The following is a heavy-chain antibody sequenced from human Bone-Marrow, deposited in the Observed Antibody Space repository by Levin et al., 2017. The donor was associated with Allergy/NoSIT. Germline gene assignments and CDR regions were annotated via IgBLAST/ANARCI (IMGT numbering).Heavy chain of an antibody. V-gene: IGHV1-58*02. CDR1: GFSFSDSV. Sequence: KISCKASGFSFSDSVIQWVRQARGQRPEWIGWVVVDSGDTDYAQKFEDRVTITRDMSTRTAYMELYSLGSEDTAVYYCVADLAVAVHDVFDIWGQGTMVTVSS. CDR2: VVVDSGDT. J-gene: IGHJ3*02. CDR3: VADLAVAVHDVFDI. D-gene: IGHD6-19*01.